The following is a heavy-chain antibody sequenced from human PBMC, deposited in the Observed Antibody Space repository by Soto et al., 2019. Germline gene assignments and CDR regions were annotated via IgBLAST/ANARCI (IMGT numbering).Heavy chain of an antibody. CDR3: ARRPNWGMDGLGV. CDR2: IYGNDDK. J-gene: IGHJ6*02. D-gene: IGHD7-27*01. Sequence: SGPTLVNPTHTLTLTCTVSGFSLSTSGGGVVWVRQPPGKALEWLALIYGNDDKRYSPSLKSRLTITKDTSKNQVVLTMTNMEAGDTATYYCARRPNWGMDGLGVWGQGTTATVSS. CDR1: GFSLSTSGGG. V-gene: IGHV2-5*01.